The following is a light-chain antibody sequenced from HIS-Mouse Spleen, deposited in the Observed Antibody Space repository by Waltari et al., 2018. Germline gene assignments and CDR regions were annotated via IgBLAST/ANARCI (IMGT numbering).Light chain of an antibody. CDR2: QDS. CDR3: QAWDSSTVV. J-gene: IGLJ2*01. CDR1: NSGDKY. Sequence: SYELTQPPPVSVSPGQTASITCPGDNSGDKYACWYQQKPGQSPVLVIYQDSKRPSGIPERFSGSNSGNTATLTISGTQAMDEADYYCQAWDSSTVVFGGGTKLTVL. V-gene: IGLV3-1*01.